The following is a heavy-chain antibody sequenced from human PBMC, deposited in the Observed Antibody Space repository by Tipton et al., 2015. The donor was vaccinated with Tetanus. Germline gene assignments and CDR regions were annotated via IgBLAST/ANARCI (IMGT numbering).Heavy chain of an antibody. CDR1: GFTFKSYT. V-gene: IGHV3-23*01. J-gene: IGHJ6*04. CDR2: ISGSRLTP. CDR3: AKEALGVLNL. D-gene: IGHD1-14*01. Sequence: GSLRLSCAAPGFTFKSYTMNWVRQAPGNGLEWVAAISGSRLTPYYADSVKGRFTISRDNSKNTLSLQLNSLRADDTAIYYCAKEALGVLNLWGKGTTVIVSS.